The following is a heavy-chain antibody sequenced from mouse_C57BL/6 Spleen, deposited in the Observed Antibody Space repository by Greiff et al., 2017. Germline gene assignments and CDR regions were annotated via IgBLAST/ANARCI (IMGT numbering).Heavy chain of an antibody. CDR3: AREKSTGTAFAY. Sequence: VQLQQSGPGLVQPSQSLSITCTVSGFSLTSYGVHWVRQSPGKGLEWLGVIWSGGSTDYNAAFISRLSISKDNSKSQVFFKMNSLQADDTAIYYCAREKSTGTAFAYWGQGTLVTVSA. V-gene: IGHV2-2*01. D-gene: IGHD4-1*02. CDR1: GFSLTSYG. J-gene: IGHJ3*01. CDR2: IWSGGST.